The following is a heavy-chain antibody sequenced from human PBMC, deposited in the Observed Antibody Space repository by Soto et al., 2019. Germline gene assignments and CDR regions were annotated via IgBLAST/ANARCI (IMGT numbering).Heavy chain of an antibody. D-gene: IGHD2-15*01. V-gene: IGHV3-23*01. Sequence: EVQLLESGGGLVQPGGSLRLSCAASGFSFSSYAMSWVHQAPGKGLEWVSTISGSDGKTFYADSVKGRFSISRDTSDNMLYLLMNSLRDDDTAVYYCARWSYLDYWGQGARVTVSS. CDR1: GFSFSSYA. CDR2: ISGSDGKT. CDR3: ARWSYLDY. J-gene: IGHJ4*02.